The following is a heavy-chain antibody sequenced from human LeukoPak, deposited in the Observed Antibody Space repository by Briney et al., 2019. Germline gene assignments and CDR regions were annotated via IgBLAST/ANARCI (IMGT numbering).Heavy chain of an antibody. CDR2: ICTSSSYK. Sequence: GGSLRLSCEASGFTFRIYSMNWVRQAPGKGLEWVSSICTSSSYKDYADSVKGRFTISRNNAKNPQYMQMNSLRAEDTAVYYCARGPLSYSGYDPNPKFDYWGQGTLVTVSS. V-gene: IGHV3-21*01. D-gene: IGHD5-12*01. J-gene: IGHJ4*02. CDR1: GFTFRIYS. CDR3: ARGPLSYSGYDPNPKFDY.